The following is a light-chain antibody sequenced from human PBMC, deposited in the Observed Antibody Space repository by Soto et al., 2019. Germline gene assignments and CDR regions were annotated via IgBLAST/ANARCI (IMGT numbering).Light chain of an antibody. Sequence: EIVLTQSPGTLSLSPGERATLACRASQSVRSNYLAWYQQKPGQAPRLLIYGASSRATGIPDRFSGSGSGTDFTLTISRLEPEDLDVYYCQQYHTSPLMLGQGTKVDIK. CDR2: GAS. V-gene: IGKV3-20*01. CDR1: QSVRSNY. CDR3: QQYHTSPLM. J-gene: IGKJ1*01.